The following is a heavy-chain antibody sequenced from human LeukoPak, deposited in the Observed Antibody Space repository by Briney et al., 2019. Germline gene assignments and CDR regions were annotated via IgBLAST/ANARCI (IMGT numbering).Heavy chain of an antibody. CDR3: AREFPMGLPAAFDS. CDR1: GFTFGSYS. J-gene: IGHJ5*01. Sequence: GGPLRLSVVGSGFTFGSYSMNWFPQSPGKGLNWFSYIIISSIITDYAHSVKARFPTSTTDPKNSPSLHMKTLRDQNTPMYNCAREFPMGLPAAFDSWGQGTLVSVSS. V-gene: IGHV3-48*02. CDR2: IIISSIIT. D-gene: IGHD2-2*01.